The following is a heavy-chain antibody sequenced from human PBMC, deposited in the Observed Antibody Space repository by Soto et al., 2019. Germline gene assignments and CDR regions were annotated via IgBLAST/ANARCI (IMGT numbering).Heavy chain of an antibody. D-gene: IGHD2-15*01. J-gene: IGHJ6*02. CDR1: GGSFSGYY. Sequence: QVQLQQWGAGLLKPSETLSLTCAVYGGSFSGYYWSWIRQPPGKGLEWIGEINHSGSTNYNPSLKSRVTISVDTSKNQFSLKLSSVTAADTAVYYCARTRLGYCSGGSCYPSVYYYYGMDVWGQGTMVTVSS. V-gene: IGHV4-34*01. CDR3: ARTRLGYCSGGSCYPSVYYYYGMDV. CDR2: INHSGST.